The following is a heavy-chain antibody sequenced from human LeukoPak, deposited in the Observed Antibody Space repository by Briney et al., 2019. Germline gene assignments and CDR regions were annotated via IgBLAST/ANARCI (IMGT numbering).Heavy chain of an antibody. Sequence: GGSLRLSCAASGFTFSSYAMSWVRQAPGKGLEWVSAISGSGGSTYYADSVKGRFTISRDNSKNTLYLQMNSLRAEDTAIYYCARGYDSSGFFDYWGQGTLVTVSS. D-gene: IGHD3-22*01. J-gene: IGHJ4*02. CDR1: GFTFSSYA. CDR2: ISGSGGST. V-gene: IGHV3-23*01. CDR3: ARGYDSSGFFDY.